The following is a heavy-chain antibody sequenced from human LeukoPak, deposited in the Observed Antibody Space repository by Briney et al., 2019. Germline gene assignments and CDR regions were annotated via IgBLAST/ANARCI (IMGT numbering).Heavy chain of an antibody. CDR3: AKGGYYFDY. Sequence: GGSLRLSCAAPGLTLSSFGMHWVRQAPGKGLEWVAFIRYDASTEYYADSAKGRFTISRDNSKNTLYLQMNSLRPEDTAVYYCAKGGYYFDYWGQGTPVTVSS. CDR2: IRYDASTE. D-gene: IGHD3-16*01. CDR1: GLTLSSFG. V-gene: IGHV3-30*02. J-gene: IGHJ4*02.